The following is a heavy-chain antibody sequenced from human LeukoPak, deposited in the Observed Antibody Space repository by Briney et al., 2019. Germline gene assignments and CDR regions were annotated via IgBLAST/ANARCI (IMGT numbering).Heavy chain of an antibody. J-gene: IGHJ4*02. V-gene: IGHV3-30*04. CDR2: ISYDGSNK. CDR3: ARLGYCSSTSCYTRIPSHSSSHESDY. D-gene: IGHD2-2*02. Sequence: GGSLRLSCAASGFTFSSYAMHWVRQAPGKGLEWVAVISYDGSNKYYADSVKGRFTISRDNSKNTLYLQMNSLRAEDTAVYYCARLGYCSSTSCYTRIPSHSSSHESDYWGQGTLVTVSS. CDR1: GFTFSSYA.